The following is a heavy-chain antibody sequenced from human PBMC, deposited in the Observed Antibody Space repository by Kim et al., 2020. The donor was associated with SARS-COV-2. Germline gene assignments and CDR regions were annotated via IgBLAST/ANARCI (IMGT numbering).Heavy chain of an antibody. CDR2: INHSGST. CDR1: GGSFSGYY. Sequence: SETLSLTCAVYGGSFSGYYWSWIRQPPGKGLEWIGEINHSGSTNYNPSLKSRVTISVDTSKNQFSLKLSSVTAADTAVYYCARGSKGIVVVVAAHFDYWGQGTLVTVSS. V-gene: IGHV4-34*01. D-gene: IGHD2-15*01. CDR3: ARGSKGIVVVVAAHFDY. J-gene: IGHJ4*02.